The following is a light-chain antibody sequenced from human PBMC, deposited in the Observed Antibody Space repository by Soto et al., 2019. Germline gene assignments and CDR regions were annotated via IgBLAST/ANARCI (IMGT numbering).Light chain of an antibody. V-gene: IGKV1-5*03. CDR2: KAS. Sequence: DIQMTQSPSTLSASVGDRVTITCRASQSISVWLAWFQQKPGNAPKLLIYKASTLDSGVPSRFSGSGSGTEFTLTISSLQPDDSATYYCQQDNNRWTFGQGTKVEI. CDR1: QSISVW. J-gene: IGKJ1*01. CDR3: QQDNNRWT.